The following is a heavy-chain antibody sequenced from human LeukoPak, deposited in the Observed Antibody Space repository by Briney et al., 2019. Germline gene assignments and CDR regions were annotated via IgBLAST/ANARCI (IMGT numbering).Heavy chain of an antibody. CDR2: ISGSGGST. J-gene: IGHJ4*02. Sequence: GGSLRLSCAASGFTFSSCTMNWVRQAPGMGLEWVSAISGSGGSTYYADSVKGRFTISRDNSKNTLYLQMNSLRAEDTAVYYCAKDRGPGPWGAFDYWGQGTLVTVSS. D-gene: IGHD3-16*01. V-gene: IGHV3-23*01. CDR1: GFTFSSCT. CDR3: AKDRGPGPWGAFDY.